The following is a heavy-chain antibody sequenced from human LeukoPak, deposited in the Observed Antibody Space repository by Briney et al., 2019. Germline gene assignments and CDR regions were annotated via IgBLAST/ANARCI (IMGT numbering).Heavy chain of an antibody. Sequence: ASVKVSCKASGYTFTGYYMHWVRQAPGQGLEWMGWINPNSGGTNYAQKFQGRVTMTRDTSISTAYMELSRLRSDDTAVYYCAREKQQLTYYYYMDVWGKGTTVTVSS. D-gene: IGHD6-13*01. J-gene: IGHJ6*03. CDR1: GYTFTGYY. V-gene: IGHV1-2*02. CDR2: INPNSGGT. CDR3: AREKQQLTYYYYMDV.